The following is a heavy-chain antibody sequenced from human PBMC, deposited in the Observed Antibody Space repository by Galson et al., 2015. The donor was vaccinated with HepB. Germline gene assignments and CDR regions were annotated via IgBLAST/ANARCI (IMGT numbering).Heavy chain of an antibody. J-gene: IGHJ4*02. CDR3: ARAPAAPLLDY. CDR1: GFTFDDFA. Sequence: SLKLSCAASGFTFDDFAMNWVRQAPGKGLEWVSSISTHSNYIYYADSVKGRFSISRDNAKNSVYLQMNSLRDEDTAVYYCARAPAAPLLDYWGQGTLVTASS. V-gene: IGHV3-21*01. CDR2: ISTHSNYI. D-gene: IGHD1-26*01.